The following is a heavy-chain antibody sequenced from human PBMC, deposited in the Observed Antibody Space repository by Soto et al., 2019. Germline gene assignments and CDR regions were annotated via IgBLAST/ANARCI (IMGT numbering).Heavy chain of an antibody. D-gene: IGHD7-27*01. Sequence: PGGSLRLSCAASGFTFSSYAMSWVRQAPGKGPEWVSAISGSGGSTYYADSVKGRFTISRDNSKNTLYLQMNSLRAEDTAVYYCAKRGSDWGYYYYGMDVWGQGTTVTVSS. V-gene: IGHV3-23*01. CDR2: ISGSGGST. CDR1: GFTFSSYA. CDR3: AKRGSDWGYYYYGMDV. J-gene: IGHJ6*02.